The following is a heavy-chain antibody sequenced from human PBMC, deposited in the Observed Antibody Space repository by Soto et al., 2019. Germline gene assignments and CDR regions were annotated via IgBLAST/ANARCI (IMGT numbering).Heavy chain of an antibody. CDR1: GFTFRNYA. CDR2: ISSNGGSA. V-gene: IGHV3-23*01. Sequence: PGGSLRLSCAAAGFTFRNYAMNWVRQAPGKGLELVSSISSNGGSAYYADSVKGRFTISRDNSKNTLYLQMNSLRADDTAVYYCARGYCSAVGCYVHYYYVFDVWGQGTTVTVSS. D-gene: IGHD2-15*01. CDR3: ARGYCSAVGCYVHYYYVFDV. J-gene: IGHJ6*02.